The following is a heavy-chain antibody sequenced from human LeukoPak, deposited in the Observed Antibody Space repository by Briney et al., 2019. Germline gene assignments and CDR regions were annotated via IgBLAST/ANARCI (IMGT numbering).Heavy chain of an antibody. J-gene: IGHJ4*02. CDR1: GFTFTSYA. V-gene: IGHV3-23*01. CDR2: ISGNGGST. CDR3: AKGTLSADLPSYYFDF. D-gene: IGHD1-1*01. Sequence: PGGSLRLSCAASGFTFTSYAMSWVRQAPGKGLEWVTAISGNGGSTYFADSVRGRFAISRDNSKNTLYLRMNSLRAEDTAAYYCAKGTLSADLPSYYFDFWGQGTLVTVSP.